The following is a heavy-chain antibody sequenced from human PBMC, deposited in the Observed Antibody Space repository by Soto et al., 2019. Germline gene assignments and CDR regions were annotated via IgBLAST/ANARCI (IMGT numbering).Heavy chain of an antibody. CDR1: GGTFSSYA. J-gene: IGHJ6*02. CDR2: IIPIFGTA. V-gene: IGHV1-69*13. Sequence: SVKVSCKASGGTFSSYAISWVRQAPGQGLEWIGGIIPIFGTANYAQKLQGRVTITADESTSTAYMELSSLRSEDTAVYYCARSGTSGYSSAPALPRGYYSCFDVWGQGTTVTVYS. CDR3: ARSGTSGYSSAPALPRGYYSCFDV. D-gene: IGHD5-12*01.